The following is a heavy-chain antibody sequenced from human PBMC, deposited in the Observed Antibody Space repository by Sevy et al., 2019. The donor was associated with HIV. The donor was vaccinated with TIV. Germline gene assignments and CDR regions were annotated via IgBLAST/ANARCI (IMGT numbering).Heavy chain of an antibody. CDR1: GGTFSTSP. CDR3: AREWRGMTTVISLDYYYYGLDV. J-gene: IGHJ6*02. Sequence: ASVKVSCKASGGTFSTSPINWVRQAPGQGLEWMGGIIPLFGTTKYAQKFQGRVRIIADESTSTAFLEMNNLRSEDTAVYYCAREWRGMTTVISLDYYYYGLDVWGQGTTVTVSS. CDR2: IIPLFGTT. V-gene: IGHV1-69*13. D-gene: IGHD4-17*01.